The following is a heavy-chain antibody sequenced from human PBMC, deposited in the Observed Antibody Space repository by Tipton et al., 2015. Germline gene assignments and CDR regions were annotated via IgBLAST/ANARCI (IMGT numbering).Heavy chain of an antibody. V-gene: IGHV3-7*01. CDR1: GFTFSSYW. CDR3: SRVGEA. J-gene: IGHJ4*02. Sequence: QLVQSGGGLVRPGGSLRLSCAASGFTFSSYWMHWVRQSPAKGLEWVANIKYDGSEKYYVDSVKGRFTISRDNAEKSLDLQMNSLRAEDTAVYYCSRVGEAWGQGTLVTVSS. D-gene: IGHD3-16*01. CDR2: IKYDGSEK.